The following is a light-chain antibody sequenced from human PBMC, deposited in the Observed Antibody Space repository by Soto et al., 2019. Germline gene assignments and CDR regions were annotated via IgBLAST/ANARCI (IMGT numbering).Light chain of an antibody. V-gene: IGKV1-39*01. CDR1: QSIDTY. CDR2: AAS. Sequence: DIQMTQSPSSLSASVGDRVTITCRASQSIDTYLKWYQQKPGKAPKLLIYAASSLQSGAPSRFSGSGSGADFTLTISSLQPEDSATYYCQQCYNNHTFGQGKRLEIK. CDR3: QQCYNNHT. J-gene: IGKJ5*01.